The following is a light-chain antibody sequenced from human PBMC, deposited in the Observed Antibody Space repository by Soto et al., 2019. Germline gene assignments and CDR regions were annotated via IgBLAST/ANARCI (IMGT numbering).Light chain of an antibody. CDR1: QSVSSSY. CDR2: GAS. Sequence: NVLSQSPSTLSLSKGERATLSCRASQSVSSSYLAWYQQKPGQAPRLLIYGASSRATGIPDRFSGSGSGTDFTLTISRLEPEDFAVYYCQQYGSSPPITFGQGTRLEIK. J-gene: IGKJ5*01. V-gene: IGKV3-20*01. CDR3: QQYGSSPPIT.